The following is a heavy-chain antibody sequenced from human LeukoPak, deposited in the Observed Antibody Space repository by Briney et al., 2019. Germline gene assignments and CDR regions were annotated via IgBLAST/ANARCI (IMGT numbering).Heavy chain of an antibody. D-gene: IGHD2-2*01. CDR2: ISSDGGFI. Sequence: GGSLRLSCAESGFIFSTYSMHWVRQAPGKGLEWVSSISSDGGFIYYADSVKGRFTISRDNAKDSLYLQMNSLRAEDTAVYYCARGNAPLPFDYWGQGTLVTVSS. V-gene: IGHV3-21*01. CDR1: GFIFSTYS. CDR3: ARGNAPLPFDY. J-gene: IGHJ4*02.